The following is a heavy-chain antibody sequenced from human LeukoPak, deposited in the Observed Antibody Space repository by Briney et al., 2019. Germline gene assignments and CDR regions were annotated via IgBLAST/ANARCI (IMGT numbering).Heavy chain of an antibody. J-gene: IGHJ5*02. CDR3: VKDREPIGDRGRSSWYRIGGSFDP. D-gene: IGHD6-13*01. V-gene: IGHV3-23*01. CDR2: ISGSGGST. Sequence: QAGGSLRLSCAASGFTFSSYAMSWVRQAPGKGLEWVSAISGSGGSTYYADSVKGRFTISRDNSKNTLYLQMNSLRAEDTAVYYCVKDREPIGDRGRSSWYRIGGSFDPWGQGTLVTVSS. CDR1: GFTFSSYA.